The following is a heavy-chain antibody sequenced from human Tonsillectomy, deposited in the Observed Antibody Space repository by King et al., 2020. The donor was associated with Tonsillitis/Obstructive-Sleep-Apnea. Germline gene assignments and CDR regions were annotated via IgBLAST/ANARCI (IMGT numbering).Heavy chain of an antibody. J-gene: IGHJ4*02. CDR1: GGSVSSGSYY. Sequence: VQLKESGPGLVKPSETLSLTCTVSGGSVSSGSYYWSWIRQPPGKGLEWIGYIYYSGSTNYNPSLKSRVTISVDTSKNQFSLKLSSVTAADTAVYYCAREIGIRYFDWLFFFDYWGQGTLVTVSS. CDR2: IYYSGST. CDR3: AREIGIRYFDWLFFFDY. D-gene: IGHD3-9*01. V-gene: IGHV4-61*01.